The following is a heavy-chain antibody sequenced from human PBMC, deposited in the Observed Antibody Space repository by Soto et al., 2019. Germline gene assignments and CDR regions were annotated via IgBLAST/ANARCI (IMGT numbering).Heavy chain of an antibody. V-gene: IGHV3-30-3*01. D-gene: IGHD4-4*01. CDR2: ISYDGSNK. CDR3: ARPLWRDDYNWGYFDL. Sequence: QVQLVESGGGVVQPGRSLRLSCAASGFTFSSYAMHWVRQAPGKGLEWVAVISYDGSNKYYTDSVKGRFTISRDNSKKTLYLQMNSLRAEDTAVYYCARPLWRDDYNWGYFDLWGRGTRVTVSS. CDR1: GFTFSSYA. J-gene: IGHJ2*01.